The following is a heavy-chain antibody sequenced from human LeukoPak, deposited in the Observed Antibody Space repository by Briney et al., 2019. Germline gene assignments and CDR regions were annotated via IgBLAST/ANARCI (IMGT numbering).Heavy chain of an antibody. V-gene: IGHV4-34*01. CDR3: ARQSHVDTSMVF. J-gene: IGHJ4*02. CDR2: INHSGTT. Sequence: PSETLSLTCTVSGGSISSYYWSWIRQPPGKGLEWIGEINHSGTTNYNPSLKSRVTISVDTSKSQFSLKLSSVTAADTAVYYCARQSHVDTSMVFWGQGTLVTVSS. D-gene: IGHD5-18*01. CDR1: GGSISSYY.